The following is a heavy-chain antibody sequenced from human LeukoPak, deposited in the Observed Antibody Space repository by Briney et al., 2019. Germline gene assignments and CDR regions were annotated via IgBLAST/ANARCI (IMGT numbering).Heavy chain of an antibody. Sequence: GGSLRLSCAASGFTFSSYSMNWVRQAPGKGLEWVSYISSSSSTIYYADSVKGRFTISRDNAKNSLYLQMNSLRAEDTAVYYCARKPEYSSGWYVDYWGQGTLVTVSS. CDR1: GFTFSSYS. CDR2: ISSSSSTI. V-gene: IGHV3-48*04. CDR3: ARKPEYSSGWYVDY. J-gene: IGHJ4*02. D-gene: IGHD6-19*01.